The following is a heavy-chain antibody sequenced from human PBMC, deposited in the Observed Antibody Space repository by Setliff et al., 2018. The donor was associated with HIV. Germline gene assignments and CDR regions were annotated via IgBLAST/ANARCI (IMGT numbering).Heavy chain of an antibody. CDR3: ARLGYVSGGFYKTPGPYYFDY. J-gene: IGHJ4*02. CDR2: IYYSGAT. D-gene: IGHD3-10*01. V-gene: IGHV4-39*01. CDR1: GGSMSSSSYY. Sequence: TLSLTCTVSGGSMSSSSYYWGWIRQTPDKGLEWIGIIYYSGATYYNPSLTSRVTISVDTSRNQFSLKLRSVTAADTAAYYCARLGYVSGGFYKTPGPYYFDYWGQGALVTV.